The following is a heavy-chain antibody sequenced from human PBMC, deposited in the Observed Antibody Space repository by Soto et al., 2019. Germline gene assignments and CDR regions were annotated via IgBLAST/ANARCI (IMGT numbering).Heavy chain of an antibody. D-gene: IGHD3-3*01. V-gene: IGHV3-21*01. CDR1: GFTFSSYS. CDR3: ARDKREVFGVVITLDDY. CDR2: ISSSSSYI. J-gene: IGHJ4*02. Sequence: GGSLRLSCAASGFTFSSYSMNWVRQAPGKGLEWVSSISSSSSYIYYADSVKGRFTISRDNAKNSLYLQMNSLRAEDTAVYYCARDKREVFGVVITLDDYWGQGTLVTVSS.